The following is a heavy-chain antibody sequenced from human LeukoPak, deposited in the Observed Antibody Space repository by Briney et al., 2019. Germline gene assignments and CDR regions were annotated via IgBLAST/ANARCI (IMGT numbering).Heavy chain of an antibody. CDR1: GFTFGSYS. V-gene: IGHV3-48*01. CDR2: ISSSSSTI. Sequence: GGSLRLSCAASGFTFGSYSMNWVRQAPGKGLEWVSYISSSSSTIYYADSVKGRFTISRDNAKNSLYLQMNSLRAEDTAVYYCARDKYFQHWGQGTLVTVSS. CDR3: ARDKYFQH. J-gene: IGHJ1*01.